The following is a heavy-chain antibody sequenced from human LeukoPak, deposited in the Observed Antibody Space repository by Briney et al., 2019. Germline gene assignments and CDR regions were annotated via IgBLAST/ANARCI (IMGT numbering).Heavy chain of an antibody. V-gene: IGHV4-38-2*02. CDR2: IYHSGST. Sequence: SETLSLTCTVSGYSISSGYYWGWIRQPPGKGLEWIGSIYHSGSTXXXPXXXSRVTISVDTSKNQFSLKLSSVTAADTAVYYCXXGPPLWFGDDYWGQGTLVTVSS. J-gene: IGHJ4*02. CDR3: XXGPPLWFGDDY. D-gene: IGHD3-10*01. CDR1: GYSISSGYY.